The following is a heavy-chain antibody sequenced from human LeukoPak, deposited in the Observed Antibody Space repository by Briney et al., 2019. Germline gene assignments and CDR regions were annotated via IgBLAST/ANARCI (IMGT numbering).Heavy chain of an antibody. Sequence: RAGGSLRLSCAASGFAFSGSAIKWVRQSSGKGLEWVGQIDKKDKGYATATAYAASVKGRFTISRDDSINTAYLQMKSLKTEDTALYYCTRDSGTYNWFDPWGQGTLVTVSS. V-gene: IGHV3-73*01. CDR1: GFAFSGSA. CDR3: TRDSGTYNWFDP. CDR2: IDKKDKGYATAT. J-gene: IGHJ5*02. D-gene: IGHD1-26*01.